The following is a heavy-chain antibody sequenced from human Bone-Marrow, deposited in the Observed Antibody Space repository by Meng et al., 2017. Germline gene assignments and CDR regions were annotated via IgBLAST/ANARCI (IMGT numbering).Heavy chain of an antibody. V-gene: IGHV3-30*01. CDR1: GFPFSSYA. CDR3: ARDTYDFWSGDFDY. D-gene: IGHD3-3*01. CDR2: ISYDGSNK. J-gene: IGHJ4*02. Sequence: GGSLRLSCAASGFPFSSYAMHWVRQAPGKGLEWVAVISYDGSNKYYADSVKGRFTISRDNSKNTLYLQMNSLRAEDTAVYYCARDTYDFWSGDFDYWGQGTLVTVSS.